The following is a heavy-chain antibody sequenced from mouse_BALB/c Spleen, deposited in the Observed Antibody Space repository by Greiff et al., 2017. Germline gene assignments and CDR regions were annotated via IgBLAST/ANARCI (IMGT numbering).Heavy chain of an antibody. Sequence: EVKLVESGPELVKPGASVKISCKASGYTFTDYNMHWVKQSHGKSLEWIGYIYPYNGGTGYNQKFKSKATLTVDNSSSTAYMELRSLTSEDSAVYYCARDRYTAMDYWGQGTSVTVSS. J-gene: IGHJ4*01. CDR2: IYPYNGGT. V-gene: IGHV1S29*02. CDR1: GYTFTDYN. CDR3: ARDRYTAMDY. D-gene: IGHD2-14*01.